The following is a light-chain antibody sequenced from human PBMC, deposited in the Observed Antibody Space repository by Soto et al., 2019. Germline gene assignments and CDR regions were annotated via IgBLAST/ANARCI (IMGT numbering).Light chain of an antibody. V-gene: IGKV3-11*01. CDR1: QSVSSNY. Sequence: EIVLTQSPGTLSLSPGERATLSCRASQSVSSNYLAWYQQKPGQAPRLLIYDASKRATGIPARFSGRGSGTDFTLTISSLEPEDFAVYYCQQRSNWPPVITFGQGTRLEIK. CDR2: DAS. J-gene: IGKJ5*01. CDR3: QQRSNWPPVIT.